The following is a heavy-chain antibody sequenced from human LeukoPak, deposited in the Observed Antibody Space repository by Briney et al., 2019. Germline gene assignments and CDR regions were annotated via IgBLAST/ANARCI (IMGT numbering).Heavy chain of an antibody. J-gene: IGHJ4*02. CDR1: GFTFSDYY. D-gene: IGHD1-26*01. CDR2: IGGSTGRT. V-gene: IGHV3-23*01. Sequence: GGSLRLSCAASGFTFSDYYMSWIRQAPGKGLEWVSAIGGSTGRTYYADSVKGRFTVSRDNSKNTLYLQMTSLRAEDTAIYYCAKDRRSLVGPTNFDYWGQGTPVTVSS. CDR3: AKDRRSLVGPTNFDY.